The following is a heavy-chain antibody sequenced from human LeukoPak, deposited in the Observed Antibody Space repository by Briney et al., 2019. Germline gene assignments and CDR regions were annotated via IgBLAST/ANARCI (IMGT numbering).Heavy chain of an antibody. CDR1: GGSFSGYY. J-gene: IGHJ4*01. CDR3: ARESHSSSTSCYLDY. D-gene: IGHD2-2*01. CDR2: INHSGST. V-gene: IGHV4-34*01. Sequence: SETLSLTCAVYGGSFSGYYWSWIRQPPGKGLEWIGEINHSGSTNYNPSLKSRVTISVDTSKNQFSLKLSSVTAADTAVYYCARESHSSSTSCYLDYWGQGTLVTVSS.